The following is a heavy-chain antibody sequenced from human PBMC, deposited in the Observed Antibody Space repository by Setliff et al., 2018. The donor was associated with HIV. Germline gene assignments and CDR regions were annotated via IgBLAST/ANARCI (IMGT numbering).Heavy chain of an antibody. CDR1: GFTFSSYS. D-gene: IGHD2-21*02. CDR3: AREGRGNSDAFDI. V-gene: IGHV3-48*01. CDR2: IGGSSTTI. Sequence: GESLKISCAASGFTFSSYSMNWVRQTPGKGLEWLSYIGGSSTTIYYADSVKGRFTISRDNAKNSLYLQMNSLRAEDTAVYYCAREGRGNSDAFDIWGQGTMVTVSS. J-gene: IGHJ3*02.